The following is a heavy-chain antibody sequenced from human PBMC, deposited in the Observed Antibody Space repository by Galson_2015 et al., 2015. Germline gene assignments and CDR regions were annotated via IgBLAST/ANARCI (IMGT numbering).Heavy chain of an antibody. CDR2: ISGSGGST. J-gene: IGHJ5*02. Sequence: SLRLSCAASGFTFSSYAMSWVRQAPGKGLEWVSAISGSGGSTYYADSVKGRFTISRDNSKNTLYLQMNSLRAEDTAVYYCARGGYQPRWNWFDPWGQGTLVIVSS. V-gene: IGHV3-23*01. CDR1: GFTFSSYA. CDR3: ARGGYQPRWNWFDP. D-gene: IGHD2-2*01.